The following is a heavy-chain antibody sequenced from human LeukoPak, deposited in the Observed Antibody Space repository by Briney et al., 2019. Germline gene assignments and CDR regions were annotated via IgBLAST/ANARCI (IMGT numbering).Heavy chain of an antibody. CDR2: IYSGGST. D-gene: IGHD2-15*01. V-gene: IGHV3-53*01. J-gene: IGHJ6*02. CDR3: ARDILSGYCSGGSCYGFYYYGMDV. Sequence: GGSLRLSCAASGFTVSSNYMSWVRQAPGKGLEWVSVIYSGGSTYYADSVKGRFTISRDNSKNTLYLQMNSLRAEDTAVYYCARDILSGYCSGGSCYGFYYYGMDVWGQGTTVTVSS. CDR1: GFTVSSNY.